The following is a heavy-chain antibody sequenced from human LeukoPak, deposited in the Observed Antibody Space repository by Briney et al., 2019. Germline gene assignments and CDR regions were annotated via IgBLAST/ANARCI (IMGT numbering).Heavy chain of an antibody. Sequence: GGSLRLSCAASGFTFNSFAMNWVRQAPGKGLEWVSSISGSDGTSHYADFVKGRFTISRDNSKNTLYLQMNSLRAEDTAAYYCAKDLGDYGDYTYEYWGQGTLVTVSS. J-gene: IGHJ4*02. CDR1: GFTFNSFA. D-gene: IGHD4-17*01. V-gene: IGHV3-23*01. CDR2: ISGSDGTS. CDR3: AKDLGDYGDYTYEY.